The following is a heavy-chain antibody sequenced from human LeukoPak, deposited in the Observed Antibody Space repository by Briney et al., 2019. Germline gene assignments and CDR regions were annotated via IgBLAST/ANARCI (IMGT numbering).Heavy chain of an antibody. D-gene: IGHD3-10*01. CDR1: GFTFSSYG. Sequence: GGSLRLSCAASGFTFSSYGMSWVRQAPGKGLEWVSAISGSGGSTYYADSVKGRFTISRDNSKNTLYLQMNSLRAEDTAVYYCAKQLTRGVIVNPGDYWGQGTLVTVSS. J-gene: IGHJ4*02. V-gene: IGHV3-23*01. CDR3: AKQLTRGVIVNPGDY. CDR2: ISGSGGST.